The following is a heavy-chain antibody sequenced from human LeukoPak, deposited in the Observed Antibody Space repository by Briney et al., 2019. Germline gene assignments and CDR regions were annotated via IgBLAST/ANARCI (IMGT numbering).Heavy chain of an antibody. CDR3: ASRYDSSGYYFDY. CDR1: GGSFSGYY. J-gene: IGHJ4*02. CDR2: INHSGST. D-gene: IGHD3-22*01. Sequence: SETLSLTCAVYGGSFSGYYWSWIRQPPGKGLEWIGEINHSGSTNYNPSLKSRVTISVDTSKNQFSLKLSSVTAADAAVYYCASRYDSSGYYFDYWGQGTLVTVSS. V-gene: IGHV4-34*01.